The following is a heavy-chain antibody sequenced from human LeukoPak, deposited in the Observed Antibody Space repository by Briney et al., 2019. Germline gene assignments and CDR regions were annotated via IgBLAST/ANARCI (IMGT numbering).Heavy chain of an antibody. Sequence: PGGSLRLSCPASGFTFSSYAMSWVRQAPGKGLEWVSAISGSGGSTYYADSGRGRFTISRDNSKNTLYLQMNSLRAEDTAVYYCAKEKGILWFGEFGMDVWGKGTTVTVSS. CDR3: AKEKGILWFGEFGMDV. CDR1: GFTFSSYA. CDR2: ISGSGGST. D-gene: IGHD3-10*01. J-gene: IGHJ6*04. V-gene: IGHV3-23*01.